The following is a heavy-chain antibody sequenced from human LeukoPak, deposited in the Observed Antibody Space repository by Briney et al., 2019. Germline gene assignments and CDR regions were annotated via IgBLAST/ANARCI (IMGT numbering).Heavy chain of an antibody. D-gene: IGHD3-3*01. CDR1: GYTFTSYD. V-gene: IGHV1-8*01. CDR3: AMGYDFWSGYND. CDR2: MNPNSGNT. J-gene: IGHJ4*02. Sequence: ASVKVSCKASGYTFTSYDINWVRQATGQGLEWMGWMNPNSGNTGYAQKFQGRVTMTRNTSISTAYMELSSLRSEDTAVYYCAMGYDFWSGYNDWGQGTLVIVSS.